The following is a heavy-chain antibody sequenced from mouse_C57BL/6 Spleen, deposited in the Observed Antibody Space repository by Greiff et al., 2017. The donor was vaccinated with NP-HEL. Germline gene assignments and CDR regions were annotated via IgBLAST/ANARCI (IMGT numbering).Heavy chain of an antibody. V-gene: IGHV1-7*01. J-gene: IGHJ3*01. CDR1: GYTFTSYW. CDR3: AREEISYSNYASWFAY. CDR2: INPSSGYT. Sequence: VQLQQSGAELATPGASVKLSCKASGYTFTSYWMHWVKQRPGQGLEWIGYINPSSGYTKYNQKFKDKATLTADKSSSTAYMQMSSLTYEDSAVYYCAREEISYSNYASWFAYWGQGTLVTVSA. D-gene: IGHD2-5*01.